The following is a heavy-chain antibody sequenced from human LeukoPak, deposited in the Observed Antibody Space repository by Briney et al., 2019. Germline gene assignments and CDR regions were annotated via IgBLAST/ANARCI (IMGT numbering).Heavy chain of an antibody. D-gene: IGHD6-13*01. CDR2: INPNRGGT. J-gene: IGHJ5*02. Sequence: VASVKVSCKASGYTFTGYYMHWVRQAPGQGLEWMGWINPNRGGTNYAQKFQGWVTMTRDTSISTAYMELSRLRSDDTAVYYCARERAAAGTNLFDPWGQGTLVTVSS. V-gene: IGHV1-2*04. CDR3: ARERAAAGTNLFDP. CDR1: GYTFTGYY.